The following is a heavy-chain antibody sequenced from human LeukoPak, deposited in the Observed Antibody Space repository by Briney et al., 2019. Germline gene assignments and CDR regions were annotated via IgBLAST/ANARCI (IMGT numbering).Heavy chain of an antibody. CDR1: GFTFSSYS. CDR3: ARGPRGGYGCGY. J-gene: IGHJ4*02. CDR2: ISSSSSYI. D-gene: IGHD4-17*01. V-gene: IGHV3-21*01. Sequence: GGSLRLSCAASGFTFSSYSMNWVRQAPGKGPEWVSSISSSSSYIYYADSVKGRFTISRDNAKNSLYLQMNSLRAEDTAVYYCARGPRGGYGCGYWGQGTLVTVSS.